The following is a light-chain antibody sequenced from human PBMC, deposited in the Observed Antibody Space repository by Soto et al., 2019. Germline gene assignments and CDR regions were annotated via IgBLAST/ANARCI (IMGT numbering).Light chain of an antibody. CDR3: QQYGGSSS. CDR2: GAS. CDR1: QSVTSTY. V-gene: IGKV3-20*01. Sequence: VLTQSPGTLSLSPGERATLSCRASQSVTSTYLAWYQQKPGQAPRLLIYGASSRSSGIPDRFSGSGSGTDFTLTISRLEPEDFAVYYCQQYGGSSSFGQGTKLEI. J-gene: IGKJ2*01.